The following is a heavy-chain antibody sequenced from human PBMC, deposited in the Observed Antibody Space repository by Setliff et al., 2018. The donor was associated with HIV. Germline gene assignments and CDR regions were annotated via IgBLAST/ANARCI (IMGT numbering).Heavy chain of an antibody. CDR2: MNPNSGVS. D-gene: IGHD3-10*01. Sequence: ASVKVSCKASATFTNVDIHWLRRATGQGLEWMGWMNPNSGVSGYGQKFQGRVTMTRDTSISTAYMELSSLTSEDTAVYSCARGKGVGGVIITGGLDVWGKGTTVTVSS. V-gene: IGHV1-8*01. CDR3: ARGKGVGGVIITGGLDV. CDR1: ATFTNVD. J-gene: IGHJ6*04.